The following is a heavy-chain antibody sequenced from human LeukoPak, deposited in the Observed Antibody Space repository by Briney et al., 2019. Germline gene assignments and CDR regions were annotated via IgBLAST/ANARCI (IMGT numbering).Heavy chain of an antibody. D-gene: IGHD2-15*01. CDR3: AREAEDIVVVVAAQYYMDV. CDR2: ISAYNGNT. V-gene: IGHV1-18*01. Sequence: ASVKVSCKASGYTFTSYGISWVRQAPGQGLEWMGWISAYNGNTNYAQKLQGRVTMTTDTSTSTAYMELRSLRSDDTAVYYCAREAEDIVVVVAAQYYMDVWGKGTTVTVSS. J-gene: IGHJ6*03. CDR1: GYTFTSYG.